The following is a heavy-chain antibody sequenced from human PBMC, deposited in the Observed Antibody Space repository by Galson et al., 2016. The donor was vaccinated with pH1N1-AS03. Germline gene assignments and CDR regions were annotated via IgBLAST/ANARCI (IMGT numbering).Heavy chain of an antibody. D-gene: IGHD2-15*01. V-gene: IGHV1-69*04. Sequence: LVKVSCKASGGTFNTYAISWVRQAPGQGLEWMGRIIPMLNIPDYAQKFQVRVTITADKSTNTAYMELTNLRSDDTALYYCAKGYSATPSGTFDIWGQGTMVTVSS. J-gene: IGHJ3*02. CDR2: IIPMLNIP. CDR3: AKGYSATPSGTFDI. CDR1: GGTFNTYA.